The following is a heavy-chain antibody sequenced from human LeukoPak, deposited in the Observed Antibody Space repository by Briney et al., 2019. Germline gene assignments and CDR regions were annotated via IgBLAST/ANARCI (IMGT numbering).Heavy chain of an antibody. CDR1: GFTFSSYG. CDR3: ASPYNSRWYELCY. Sequence: VGSLILSCAASGFTFSSYGMHWVRQAPGKGLEWVAFIRYDGSNKYYADSVKGRFTISRDNSKNTLYLQVNTLRAEGTAVYYCASPYNSRWYELCYWGQGTLVTVSS. J-gene: IGHJ4*02. CDR2: IRYDGSNK. D-gene: IGHD6-13*01. V-gene: IGHV3-30*02.